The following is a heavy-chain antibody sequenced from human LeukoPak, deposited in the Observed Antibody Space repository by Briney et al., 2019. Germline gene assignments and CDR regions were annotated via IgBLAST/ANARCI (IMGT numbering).Heavy chain of an antibody. J-gene: IGHJ4*02. D-gene: IGHD1-26*01. CDR3: ARGKDSGSYSAVLDY. CDR2: IYYSGST. Sequence: SETLSLTCTVSGGSISSGDYYWSWIRQPPGKGLEWIGYIYYSGSTYYNPSLKSRVTISVDTSKNQFSLKLSSVTAADTAVYYCARGKDSGSYSAVLDYWGQGTLVTVSS. V-gene: IGHV4-30-4*02. CDR1: GGSISSGDYY.